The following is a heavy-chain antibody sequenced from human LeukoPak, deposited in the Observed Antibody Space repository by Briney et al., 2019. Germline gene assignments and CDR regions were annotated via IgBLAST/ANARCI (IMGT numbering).Heavy chain of an antibody. V-gene: IGHV1-69*06. CDR1: GYTFTSYY. CDR3: ARSFHDYGDYVALYYMDV. D-gene: IGHD4-17*01. Sequence: SVKVSCKASGYTFTSYYMHWVRQAPGQGLEWMGGIIPIFGTANYAQKFQGRVTITADKSTSTAYMELSSLRSEDTAVYYCARSFHDYGDYVALYYMDVWGKGTTVTVSS. CDR2: IIPIFGTA. J-gene: IGHJ6*03.